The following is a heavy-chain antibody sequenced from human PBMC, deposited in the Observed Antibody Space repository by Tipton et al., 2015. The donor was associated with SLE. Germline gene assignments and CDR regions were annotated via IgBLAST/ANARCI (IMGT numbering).Heavy chain of an antibody. Sequence: TLSLTCAVSGGSISSSNWWSWVRQPPGKGLEWIGEIYHSGSTNYNPSLKSRVTISVDKSKNQFSLKLSSVTAADTAVYYCARLSSMVRRAQGWFDPWGHGTLVTVSS. D-gene: IGHD3-10*01. V-gene: IGHV4-4*02. J-gene: IGHJ5*02. CDR1: GGSISSSNW. CDR3: ARLSSMVRRAQGWFDP. CDR2: IYHSGST.